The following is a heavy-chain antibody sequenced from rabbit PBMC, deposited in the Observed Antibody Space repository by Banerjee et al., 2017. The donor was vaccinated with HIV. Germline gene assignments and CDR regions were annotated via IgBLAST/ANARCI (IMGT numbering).Heavy chain of an antibody. CDR3: ARTVTYGYAGYGGYFNL. V-gene: IGHV1S47*01. D-gene: IGHD6-1*01. Sequence: QEQLEESGGGLVTPGGSLTLTCTASGFSLSSYGMSWVRQTPGKGLEWIGYIDHVFGRTYYASWVNGRFTISGHNAQNTLYLQLNSLTAADTATYFCARTVTYGYAGYGGYFNLWGQGTLVTVS. CDR2: IDHVFGRT. CDR1: GFSLSSYG. J-gene: IGHJ4*01.